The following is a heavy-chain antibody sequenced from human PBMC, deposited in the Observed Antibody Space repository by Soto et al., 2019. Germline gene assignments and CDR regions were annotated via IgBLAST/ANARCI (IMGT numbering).Heavy chain of an antibody. J-gene: IGHJ6*02. D-gene: IGHD3-16*01. Sequence: QVKLVQSGDEVRKPGSSVKVSCKASGYIFVNYGIAWVRQAPGQGLEWMGWISHYSGNTHYTSKVQGRLTMTTDTSPSTAYMDQGSLTSDDTAVYYCAMVDNYVTPTPQDVWGQGTTVTVSS. CDR2: ISHYSGNT. CDR1: GYIFVNYG. V-gene: IGHV1-18*01. CDR3: AMVDNYVTPTPQDV.